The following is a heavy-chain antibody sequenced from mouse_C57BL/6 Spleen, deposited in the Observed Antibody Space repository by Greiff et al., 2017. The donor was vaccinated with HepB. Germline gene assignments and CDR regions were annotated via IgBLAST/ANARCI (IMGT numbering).Heavy chain of an antibody. CDR1: GYTFTDYY. V-gene: IGHV1-26*01. J-gene: IGHJ2*01. CDR3: ASYDCYYFDY. Sequence: EVQLQQSGPELVKPGASVKISCKASGYTFTDYYMNWVKQSHGKSLEWIGDINPNNGGTSYNQKFKGKATMTVDKSSSTAYMELRSLTSEDSAVYSCASYDCYYFDYWGQGTTLTVSS. D-gene: IGHD2-12*01. CDR2: INPNNGGT.